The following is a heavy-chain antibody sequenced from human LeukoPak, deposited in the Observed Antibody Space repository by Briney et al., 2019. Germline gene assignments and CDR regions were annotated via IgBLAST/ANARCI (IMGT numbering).Heavy chain of an antibody. CDR1: GYFISSGYY. J-gene: IGHJ6*03. CDR2: MYHSGNA. Sequence: SETLSLTCSVSGYFISSGYYWGWIRQPPGKGLEWIGSMYHSGNANYNPSLKSRVTMSADTSKNQFSLKLTSVTAADTAVYYCVSWAGSHYYYYMDVWGKGTTVTVSS. D-gene: IGHD2-15*01. CDR3: VSWAGSHYYYYMDV. V-gene: IGHV4-38-2*02.